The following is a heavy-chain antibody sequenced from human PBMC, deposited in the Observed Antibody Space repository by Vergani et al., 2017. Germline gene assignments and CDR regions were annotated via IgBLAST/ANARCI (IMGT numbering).Heavy chain of an antibody. CDR3: ARHPGYSISGQNWFDP. CDR1: GGSISSSNW. V-gene: IGHV4-4*02. D-gene: IGHD6-6*01. J-gene: IGHJ5*02. Sequence: QVQLQESGPGLVKPSGTLSLTCAVSGGSISSSNWWSWVRQPPGRGLEWIGEIYHSGSTNYNPSLKGRVTISVDKSKNPFSLKLSSVTAADTAVYYCARHPGYSISGQNWFDPWGQGTLVTVSS. CDR2: IYHSGST.